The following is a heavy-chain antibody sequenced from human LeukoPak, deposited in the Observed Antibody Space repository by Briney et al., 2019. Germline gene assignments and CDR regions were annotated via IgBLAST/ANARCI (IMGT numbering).Heavy chain of an antibody. D-gene: IGHD6-19*01. CDR2: INPNSGGT. V-gene: IGHV1-2*02. CDR1: GYTFTGYY. J-gene: IGHJ1*01. CDR3: ARDRGYSSKRLFQH. Sequence: ASVKVSCKASGYTFTGYYMHWVRQAPGQGLEWMGWINPNSGGTNYAQKFQGRVTMTRDTFISTAYMELSRLGSDDTAVYYCARDRGYSSKRLFQHWGQGTLVTVTS.